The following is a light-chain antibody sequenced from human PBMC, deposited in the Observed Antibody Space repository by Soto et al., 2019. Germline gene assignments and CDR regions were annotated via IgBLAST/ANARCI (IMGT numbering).Light chain of an antibody. CDR2: AAS. CDR1: QSISSY. V-gene: IGKV1-39*01. J-gene: IGKJ4*01. Sequence: DIQITQSPYSLSASVGDRVTITCRASQSISSYLNWYQQKPGKAPKLLIYAASSLQSGVPSRFSGSGSGTDFTLTISSLQPEDFATYYCQQSYSTPRALTFGGGTKVEIK. CDR3: QQSYSTPRALT.